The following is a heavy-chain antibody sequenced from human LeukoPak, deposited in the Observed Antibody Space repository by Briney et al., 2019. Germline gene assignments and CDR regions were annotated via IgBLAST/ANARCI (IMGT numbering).Heavy chain of an antibody. CDR2: ISAYNGNT. V-gene: IGHV1-18*01. J-gene: IGHJ5*02. D-gene: IGHD3-10*01. CDR3: ARATTMVRGVIITNWFDP. CDR1: GYTFTSYG. Sequence: GASVKVSCKASGYTFTSYGISWVRQAPGQGLEWMGWISAYNGNTNYAQKLQGRVTMTTDTSTSTAYMELRSLRSDDTAVYYCARATTMVRGVIITNWFDPWGQGTLVTVSS.